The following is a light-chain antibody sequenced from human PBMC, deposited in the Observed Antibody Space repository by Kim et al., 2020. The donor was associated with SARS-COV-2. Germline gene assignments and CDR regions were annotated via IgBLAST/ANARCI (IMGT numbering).Light chain of an antibody. CDR3: NSRDSSANHVL. CDR2: GEN. Sequence: SSELTQDPAVSVALGQTVRITCQGNSLRSYYASWYQQKPGQAPVLVIYGENNRPSGIPDRFSGSNSGNTASLTITGAQGEDEADYYCNSRDSSANHVLFGGGTQLTVL. J-gene: IGLJ2*01. V-gene: IGLV3-19*01. CDR1: SLRSYY.